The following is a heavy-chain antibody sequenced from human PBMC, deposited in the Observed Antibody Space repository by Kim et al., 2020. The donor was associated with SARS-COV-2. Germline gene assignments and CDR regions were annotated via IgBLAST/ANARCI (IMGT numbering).Heavy chain of an antibody. Sequence: TYYNPSLKSRVTISVDTSKNQFSLKLGSVTAADTAVYYCASQTEEWLLDYWGQGTLVTVSS. D-gene: IGHD6-19*01. V-gene: IGHV4-39*01. CDR2: T. CDR3: ASQTEEWLLDY. J-gene: IGHJ4*02.